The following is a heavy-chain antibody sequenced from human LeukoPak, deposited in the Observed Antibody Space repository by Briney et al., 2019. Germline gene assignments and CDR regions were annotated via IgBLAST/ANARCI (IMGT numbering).Heavy chain of an antibody. D-gene: IGHD2/OR15-2a*01. V-gene: IGHV3-74*01. CDR1: GFTFSNYW. CDR2: INSDGSGT. J-gene: IGHJ4*02. CDR3: ATDGPYFAGEASD. Sequence: GGSLRLSCAASGFTFSNYWMHWVRQAPGKGLEWVSRINSDGSGTSYADSVKGRFTISRDKAKNTLYLQMNSLRAEDTAVYYCATDGPYFAGEASDWGQGTLVTVSS.